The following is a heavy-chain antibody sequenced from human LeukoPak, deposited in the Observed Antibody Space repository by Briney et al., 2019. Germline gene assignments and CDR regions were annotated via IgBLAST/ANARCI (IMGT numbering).Heavy chain of an antibody. CDR3: ARARSGAADAFDI. J-gene: IGHJ3*02. CDR1: GFTFSSYW. D-gene: IGHD3-10*01. CDR2: ISSSSSTI. Sequence: GGSLRLSCAASGFTFSSYWMNWVRQAPGKGLEWVSYISSSSSTIYYADSVKGRFTISRDNAKNSLYLQMNSLRAEDTAVYYCARARSGAADAFDIWGQGTMVTVSS. V-gene: IGHV3-48*04.